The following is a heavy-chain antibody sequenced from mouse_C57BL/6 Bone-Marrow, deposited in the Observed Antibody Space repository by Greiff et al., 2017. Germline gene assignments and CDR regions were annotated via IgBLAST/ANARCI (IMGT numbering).Heavy chain of an antibody. D-gene: IGHD2-4*01. CDR1: GYTFTSYW. CDR3: AICYDDGAWFAY. V-gene: IGHV1-64*01. J-gene: IGHJ3*01. Sequence: QVQLQQPGAELVKPGASVKLSCKASGYTFTSYWMPWVKQRPGQGLEWIGMIHPNSGSTNYNEKFKSKATLTVDKSSSTAYMQLSSQTSEDSAVSCCAICYDDGAWFAYWGQGTLVTGSA. CDR2: IHPNSGST.